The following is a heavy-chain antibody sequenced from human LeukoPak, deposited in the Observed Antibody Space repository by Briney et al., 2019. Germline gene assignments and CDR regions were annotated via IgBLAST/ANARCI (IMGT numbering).Heavy chain of an antibody. CDR3: ARHSVGSPHYFDY. CDR2: LYYGGNT. CDR1: GDSINSRSYY. J-gene: IGHJ4*02. V-gene: IGHV4-39*01. Sequence: SETLSLTCTVSGDSINSRSYYWDWIRQPPGKGLEWIGNLYYGGNTHYNPSLKSRVTISVDTSKNQFSLKLSSVTAADTAVYYCARHSVGSPHYFDYWGQGTPVTVSS. D-gene: IGHD5/OR15-5a*01.